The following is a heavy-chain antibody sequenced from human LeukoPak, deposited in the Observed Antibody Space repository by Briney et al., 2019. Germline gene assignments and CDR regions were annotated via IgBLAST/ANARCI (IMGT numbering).Heavy chain of an antibody. CDR3: ARQLFGRSGKYWHYGMEG. CDR1: GGSVSSTNW. Sequence: PSETLSLTCAVSGGSVSSTNWWSWVRQPPGKGLDWIGEIDHSGSTNYNPSLNGRVTISVDNSKNHFSLRLTSVTAADPAVYYCARQLFGRSGKYWHYGMEGLGQGTKVTVSS. CDR2: IDHSGST. J-gene: IGHJ6*02. V-gene: IGHV4-4*02. D-gene: IGHD3-10*01.